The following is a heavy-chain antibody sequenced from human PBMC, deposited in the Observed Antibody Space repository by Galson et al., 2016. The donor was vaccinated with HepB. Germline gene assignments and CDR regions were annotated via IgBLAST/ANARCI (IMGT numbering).Heavy chain of an antibody. CDR3: AKEQYTSRWYAEYYFDY. J-gene: IGHJ4*02. Sequence: SLRLSCAASGFTFGSYGMHWVRQAPGKGLEWVAVITHDGSNKYYADSVQGRFTISRDKSKNTLYLQMNSLRAEDTAVYYCAKEQYTSRWYAEYYFDYWGQGTLVTVSS. D-gene: IGHD6-13*01. V-gene: IGHV3-30*18. CDR2: ITHDGSNK. CDR1: GFTFGSYG.